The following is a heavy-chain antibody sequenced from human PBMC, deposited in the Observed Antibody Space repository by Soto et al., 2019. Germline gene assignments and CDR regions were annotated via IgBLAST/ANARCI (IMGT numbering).Heavy chain of an antibody. CDR3: ARHISNFRYYYYAMDV. Sequence: SVKVSCKASGGTFSSYAISWVRQAPGQGLEWMGGIIPIFGTANYAQKFQGRVTITADESTSTAYMELSSLRSEDTAVYYCARHISNFRYYYYAMDVWGQGTTVTVSS. J-gene: IGHJ6*02. CDR1: GGTFSSYA. V-gene: IGHV1-69*13. D-gene: IGHD4-4*01. CDR2: IIPIFGTA.